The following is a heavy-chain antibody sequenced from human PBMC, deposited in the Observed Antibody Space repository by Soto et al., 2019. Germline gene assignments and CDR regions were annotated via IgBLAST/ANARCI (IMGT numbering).Heavy chain of an antibody. D-gene: IGHD3-22*01. Sequence: SETLSLTCTVSGGSISSYYWSWIRQPPGKGLEWIGYTYNSGRTNHNPSLKSRVTISVDTSKNQFSLKLSSVTAADTAVYYCARHGYPEYYYDSSGYYFDYWGQGTLVTVSS. CDR3: ARHGYPEYYYDSSGYYFDY. J-gene: IGHJ4*02. CDR1: GGSISSYY. V-gene: IGHV4-59*08. CDR2: TYNSGRT.